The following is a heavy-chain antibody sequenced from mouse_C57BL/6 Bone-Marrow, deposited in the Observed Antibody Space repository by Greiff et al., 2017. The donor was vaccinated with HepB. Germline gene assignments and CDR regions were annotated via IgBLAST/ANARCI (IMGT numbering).Heavy chain of an antibody. D-gene: IGHD1-1*01. J-gene: IGHJ2*01. V-gene: IGHV1-50*01. Sequence: QVQLQQSGAELVKPGASVKLSCKASGYTFTSYWMQWVKQRPGQGLEWIGEIDPSDGYTNYNQKFKGKATLTVDTSSSTAYMQLSSLTSEDSAVYYCARPLITTVVGGDYWGQGTTLTVSS. CDR2: IDPSDGYT. CDR1: GYTFTSYW. CDR3: ARPLITTVVGGDY.